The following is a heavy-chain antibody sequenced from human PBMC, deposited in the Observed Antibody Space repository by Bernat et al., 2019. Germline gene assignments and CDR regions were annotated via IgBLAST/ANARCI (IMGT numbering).Heavy chain of an antibody. J-gene: IGHJ6*02. D-gene: IGHD4-17*01. V-gene: IGHV3-30-3*01. CDR3: ARGMTTVTANPDDYYYGMDV. Sequence: QVQLVESGGGVVQPGRSLRLSCAASGFTFSSYAMHWVRQAPGKGLAWVAVISYDGSNKYYADSVKGRFTISRDNSKNTLYLQMNSLRAEDTAVYYCARGMTTVTANPDDYYYGMDVWGQGTTVTVSS. CDR1: GFTFSSYA. CDR2: ISYDGSNK.